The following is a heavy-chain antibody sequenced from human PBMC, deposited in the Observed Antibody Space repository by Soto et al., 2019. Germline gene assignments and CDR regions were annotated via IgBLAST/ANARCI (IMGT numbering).Heavy chain of an antibody. D-gene: IGHD2-21*02. CDR2: ISSRTTTI. V-gene: IGHV3-48*02. Sequence: GGSLRLSCAASGFTFSSYSMNWARQAPGKGLEWVSYISSRTTTIYYADSVKGRFTISRDNAKNSLYLQMNSLRDEDTAVYYCARDPWGGNSWSYYFYGMDVWGQGTTVTVSS. J-gene: IGHJ6*02. CDR3: ARDPWGGNSWSYYFYGMDV. CDR1: GFTFSSYS.